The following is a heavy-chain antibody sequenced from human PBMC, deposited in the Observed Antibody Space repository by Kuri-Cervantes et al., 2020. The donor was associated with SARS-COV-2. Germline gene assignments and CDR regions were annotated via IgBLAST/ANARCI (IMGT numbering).Heavy chain of an antibody. V-gene: IGHV3-23*01. D-gene: IGHD3-3*01. CDR2: ISGSGGST. CDR1: GFTFGDYA. CDR3: AKDPTWFGVVRDY. J-gene: IGHJ4*02. Sequence: GESLKISCTASGFTFGDYAMSWVRQAPGKGLEWVSAISGSGGSTYYADSVKGRFTISRDNSKNTLYLQMNSLRAEDTAVYYCAKDPTWFGVVRDYWGQGALVTVSS.